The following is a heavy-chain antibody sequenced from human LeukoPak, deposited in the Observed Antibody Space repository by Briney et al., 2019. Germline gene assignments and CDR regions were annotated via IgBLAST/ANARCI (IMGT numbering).Heavy chain of an antibody. D-gene: IGHD3-22*01. CDR2: IYYSGNT. CDR3: AADSSGYYYGPY. Sequence: SETLSLTCTVSGDSISSTFYYECWIRQPPGKGLEWIGSIYYSGNTYYSPSLKSRVTISVDTSKNQFSLKLSSVTAADTAVYYCAADSSGYYYGPYWGQGTLVTVSS. V-gene: IGHV4-39*01. J-gene: IGHJ4*02. CDR1: GDSISSTFYY.